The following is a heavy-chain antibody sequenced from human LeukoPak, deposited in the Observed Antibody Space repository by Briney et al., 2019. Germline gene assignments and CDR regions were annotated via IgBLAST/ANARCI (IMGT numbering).Heavy chain of an antibody. D-gene: IGHD6-13*01. Sequence: ASVKVSCKASGYTFTGYYMHWVRQAPGQGREWMGWINPNSGGTNYAQKFQGWATMTRDTSISTAYMERSSLRSEDTAVYYCARGRYSSSWYLSPYYYYMDVWGKGTTVTVSS. CDR2: INPNSGGT. V-gene: IGHV1-2*04. CDR3: ARGRYSSSWYLSPYYYYMDV. J-gene: IGHJ6*03. CDR1: GYTFTGYY.